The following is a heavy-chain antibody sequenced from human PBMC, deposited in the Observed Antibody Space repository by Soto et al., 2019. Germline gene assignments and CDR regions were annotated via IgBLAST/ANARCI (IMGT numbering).Heavy chain of an antibody. J-gene: IGHJ4*02. D-gene: IGHD5-18*01. V-gene: IGHV4-61*01. CDR1: GGSVSSGSYY. CDR2: IYYSGSP. Sequence: QVQLQESGPGLVKPSETLSLTCTVSGGSVSSGSYYWSWIRQPPGKGLAWIGYIYYSGSPNYNPSLKSRVTISLDTSKNQFSLKLSSVTAADTAVYYCASRKTDTARAHQTAIFDYWGQGTLVTVSS. CDR3: ASRKTDTARAHQTAIFDY.